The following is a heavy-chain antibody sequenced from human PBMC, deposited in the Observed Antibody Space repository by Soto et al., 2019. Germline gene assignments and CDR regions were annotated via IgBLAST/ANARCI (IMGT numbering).Heavy chain of an antibody. CDR1: GFTFSSYW. CDR3: ATSAAAPGNY. D-gene: IGHD6-13*01. V-gene: IGHV3-7*01. CDR2: VKQDGSAT. J-gene: IGHJ4*02. Sequence: GGSLRLSRAASGFTFSSYWMSWVRQAPGKGLEWVANVKQDGSATYYVDSVRGRFTISRDNAKNSLYLQMNSLRAEDTAVYYCATSAAAPGNYWGQGTLVTVSS.